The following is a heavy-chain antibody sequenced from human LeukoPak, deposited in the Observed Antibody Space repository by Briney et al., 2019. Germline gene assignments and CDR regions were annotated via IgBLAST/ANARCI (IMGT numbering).Heavy chain of an antibody. J-gene: IGHJ6*03. Sequence: SETLSLTCTVSGGSISSHYWSWIRQPPGKGLEWIGSIYYSGSTYYNPSLKSRVTISVDTSKNQFSLKLSSVTAADTAVYYCARIGVVVPAATGYMDVWGKGTTVTVSS. D-gene: IGHD2-2*01. CDR2: IYYSGST. V-gene: IGHV4-59*11. CDR1: GGSISSHY. CDR3: ARIGVVVPAATGYMDV.